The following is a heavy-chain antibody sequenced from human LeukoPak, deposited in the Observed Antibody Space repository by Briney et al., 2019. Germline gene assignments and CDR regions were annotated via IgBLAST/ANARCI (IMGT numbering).Heavy chain of an antibody. CDR3: AREADSSGWLAEYFQH. CDR2: IRYDGSNK. CDR1: GFTFSSYG. V-gene: IGHV3-30*02. D-gene: IGHD6-19*01. Sequence: GGSLRLSCAASGFTFSSYGMYWVRQAPGKGLEWVAFIRYDGSNKYYADSVKGRFTISRDNAKNSLYLQMNSLRAEDTAVYYCAREADSSGWLAEYFQHWGQGTLVTVSS. J-gene: IGHJ1*01.